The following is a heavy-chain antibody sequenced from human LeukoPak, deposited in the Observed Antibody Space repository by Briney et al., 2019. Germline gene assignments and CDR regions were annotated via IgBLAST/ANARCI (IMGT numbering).Heavy chain of an antibody. J-gene: IGHJ6*02. CDR1: GFTVSSKY. V-gene: IGHV3-66*01. Sequence: HPWGSLRLSCSASGFTVSSKYLSWVRQAPGKGLEWVSVIYSDDNTNYADSVKGRFSMSRDNSRNMVYLEMNSLRVEDTAVYYCARDRVDTAMVRGTYHYYYYGVDVWGQGTTVTVSS. CDR2: IYSDDNT. D-gene: IGHD5-18*01. CDR3: ARDRVDTAMVRGTYHYYYYGVDV.